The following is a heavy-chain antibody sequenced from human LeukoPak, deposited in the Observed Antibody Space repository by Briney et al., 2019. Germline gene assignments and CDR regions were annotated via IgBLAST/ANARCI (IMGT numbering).Heavy chain of an antibody. V-gene: IGHV3-23*01. J-gene: IGHJ3*02. Sequence: GGSLRLSCAASGFTFSSYAMSWVRQTPGKGLEWVSAVSGSGGSTYYADSVKGRFTISRDNSKNTLYLEMNSLRAEDTAVYYCAKTNTWDAFDIWGQGTMVTVSS. CDR2: VSGSGGST. CDR1: GFTFSSYA. CDR3: AKTNTWDAFDI. D-gene: IGHD2-2*02.